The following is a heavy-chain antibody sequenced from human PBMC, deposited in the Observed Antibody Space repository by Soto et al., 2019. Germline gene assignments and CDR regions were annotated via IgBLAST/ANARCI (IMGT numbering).Heavy chain of an antibody. Sequence: WGSLRLSCAASGFTFISSWMAFFRQAPGKWLEWVALINPDGSVASYVGSVRGRFIISRDNAQNSLYLQMNSVSAEDTAVYYCSRDPGFGAIDYWGQGTLVTVSS. CDR2: INPDGSVA. CDR1: GFTFISSW. V-gene: IGHV3-7*01. CDR3: SRDPGFGAIDY. D-gene: IGHD3-10*01. J-gene: IGHJ4*02.